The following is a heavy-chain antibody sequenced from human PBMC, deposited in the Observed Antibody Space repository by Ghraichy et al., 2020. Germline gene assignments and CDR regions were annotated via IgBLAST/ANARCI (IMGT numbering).Heavy chain of an antibody. CDR1: GFTFTSYY. J-gene: IGHJ4*02. CDR2: IKYVSSEK. V-gene: IGHV3-7*04. Sequence: GGSLRLSCAASGFTFTSYYMTWVRQVPGKGLEWVANIKYVSSEKYYEDSVKGRFTISRDNAKNSLYLQMNSLRPDDTAVYYCARGGYNYGSNPIDYWGQGTLVTVSS. D-gene: IGHD5-18*01. CDR3: ARGGYNYGSNPIDY.